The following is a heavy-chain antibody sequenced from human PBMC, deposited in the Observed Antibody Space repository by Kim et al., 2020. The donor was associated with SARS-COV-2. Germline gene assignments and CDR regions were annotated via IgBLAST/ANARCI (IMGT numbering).Heavy chain of an antibody. CDR3: ARLSVGSSGWYGADY. J-gene: IGHJ4*02. Sequence: GESLKISCKGSGYSFTSYWIGWVRQMPGKGLEWMGIIYPGDSDTRYSPSFQGQVTISADKSISTAYLQWSSLKASDTAMYYCARLSVGSSGWYGADYWGQGTLVTVSS. D-gene: IGHD6-19*01. CDR1: GYSFTSYW. V-gene: IGHV5-51*01. CDR2: IYPGDSDT.